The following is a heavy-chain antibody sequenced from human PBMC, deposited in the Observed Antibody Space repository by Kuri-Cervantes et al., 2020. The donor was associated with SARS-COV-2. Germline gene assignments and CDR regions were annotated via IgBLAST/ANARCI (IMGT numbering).Heavy chain of an antibody. D-gene: IGHD4-11*01. CDR2: INHSGST. V-gene: IGHV4-34*01. Sequence: ESLKISCAVYGGSFSGYYWSWIRQPPGKGLEWIGEINHSGSTNYNPSLKSRVTISVDTSKNQSSLRLSSVTAADTAVYYCARAGVRVLIDLYSNPGFDYWGQGTLVTVSS. CDR1: GGSFSGYY. CDR3: ARAGVRVLIDLYSNPGFDY. J-gene: IGHJ4*02.